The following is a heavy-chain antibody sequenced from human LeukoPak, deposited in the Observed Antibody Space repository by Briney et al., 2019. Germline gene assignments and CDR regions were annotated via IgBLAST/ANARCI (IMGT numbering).Heavy chain of an antibody. CDR1: GYTFTSYG. CDR2: ISAYNGNT. Sequence: ASVKVSCKASGYTFTSYGISWVRQAPGQGLEWMGWISAYNGNTNYAQKLQGRVTMTTDTSTSTAYMELRSLRSDDTAVYYCARDFDYDFWSGIHSDAFDIWGQGTMVTVSS. J-gene: IGHJ3*02. V-gene: IGHV1-18*01. D-gene: IGHD3-3*01. CDR3: ARDFDYDFWSGIHSDAFDI.